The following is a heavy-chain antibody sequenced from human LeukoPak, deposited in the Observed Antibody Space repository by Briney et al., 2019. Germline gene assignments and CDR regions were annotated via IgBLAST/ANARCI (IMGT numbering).Heavy chain of an antibody. CDR3: AKGLITMIVVVINDAFDI. CDR2: ISGSGGST. Sequence: GGSLRLSCVAFGFTFSSYAMSWVRQAPGKGLEWVSAISGSGGSTYYADSVKGRFTISRDNSKNTLYLQMNSLRAEDTAVYYCAKGLITMIVVVINDAFDIWGQGTMVTVSS. D-gene: IGHD3-22*01. J-gene: IGHJ3*02. V-gene: IGHV3-23*01. CDR1: GFTFSSYA.